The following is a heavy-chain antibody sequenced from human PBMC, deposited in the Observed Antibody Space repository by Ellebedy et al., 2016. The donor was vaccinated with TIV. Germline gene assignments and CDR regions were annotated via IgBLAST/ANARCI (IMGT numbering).Heavy chain of an antibody. CDR2: ISGSGGST. V-gene: IGHV3-23*01. Sequence: GESLKISXAASGFTFSSYAMSWVRQAPGKGLEWVSAISGSGGSTYYADSVKGRFTISRDNSKNTLYLQMNSLRAEDTAVYYCAKDTLRNQYYYDSSGYPDAFDIWGQGTMVTVSS. CDR3: AKDTLRNQYYYDSSGYPDAFDI. CDR1: GFTFSSYA. D-gene: IGHD3-22*01. J-gene: IGHJ3*02.